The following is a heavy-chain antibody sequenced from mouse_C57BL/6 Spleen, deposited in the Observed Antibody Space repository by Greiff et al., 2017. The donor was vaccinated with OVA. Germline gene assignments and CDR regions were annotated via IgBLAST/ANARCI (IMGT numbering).Heavy chain of an antibody. CDR3: ARSLYDGYYYWYFDV. Sequence: EVQLQQSGPELVKPGASVKIPCKASGYTFTDYNMDWVKQSHGKSLEWIGDINPNNGGTIYNQKFKGKATLTVDKSSSTAYMELRSLTSEDTAVYYGARSLYDGYYYWYFDVWGTGTTVTVSS. J-gene: IGHJ1*03. D-gene: IGHD2-3*01. CDR1: GYTFTDYN. CDR2: INPNNGGT. V-gene: IGHV1-18*01.